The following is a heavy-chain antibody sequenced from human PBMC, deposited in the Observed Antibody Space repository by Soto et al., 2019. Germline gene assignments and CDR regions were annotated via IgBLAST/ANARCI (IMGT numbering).Heavy chain of an antibody. CDR3: AKRGVNWNYDPNWFDP. J-gene: IGHJ5*02. CDR1: GFTFSCYG. CDR2: ISYDGSNK. Sequence: PGGSLRLSCAASGFTFSCYGMHWVRQAPGKGLEWVAVISYDGSNKYYADSVRGRFTISRDNSKNTLYLQMNSLRAEDTAVYYCAKRGVNWNYDPNWFDPWGQGTLVTVSS. V-gene: IGHV3-30*18. D-gene: IGHD1-7*01.